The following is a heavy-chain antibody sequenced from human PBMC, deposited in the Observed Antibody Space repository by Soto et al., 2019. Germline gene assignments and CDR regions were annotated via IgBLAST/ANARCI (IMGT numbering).Heavy chain of an antibody. Sequence: EVQLVETGGGLIQPGGSLRLSCAASGFTVSSNYMSWVHQAPGKGLEWVSVIYSGGSTYYADSVKGRFTISRDNSKNTLYLQMNSLRAEDTAVYYCARGHVGATNADDYWGQVTLVTVSS. V-gene: IGHV3-53*02. CDR1: GFTVSSNY. D-gene: IGHD1-26*01. J-gene: IGHJ4*02. CDR3: ARGHVGATNADDY. CDR2: IYSGGST.